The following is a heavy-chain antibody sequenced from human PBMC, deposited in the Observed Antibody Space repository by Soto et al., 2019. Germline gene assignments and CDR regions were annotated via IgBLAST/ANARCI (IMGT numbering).Heavy chain of an antibody. V-gene: IGHV3-23*01. Sequence: GGSLRLSCAASGFTFSSYAMSWVRQAPGKGLEWVSGISGNGGSTYYADSVKGRFTISRDNSKNTLYLQMNSLRAEDTAVYYCAKAFEDSAVFYYWGQGTLVTVS. CDR1: GFTFSSYA. D-gene: IGHD3-9*01. CDR2: ISGNGGST. CDR3: AKAFEDSAVFYY. J-gene: IGHJ4*02.